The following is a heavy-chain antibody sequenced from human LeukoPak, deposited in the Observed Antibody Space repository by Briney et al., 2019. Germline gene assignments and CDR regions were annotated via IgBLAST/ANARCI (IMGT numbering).Heavy chain of an antibody. J-gene: IGHJ4*02. V-gene: IGHV3-48*03. CDR2: ISSSGSTI. CDR1: GFTFSSYE. CDR3: AGRPYYYDRSGYYY. D-gene: IGHD3-22*01. Sequence: PGGSLRLSCAASGFTFSSYEMNWVRQAPGKGLEWVSYISSSGSTIYYADSVKGRFTISRDNAKNSLYLQMNSLRAEDTAVYYCAGRPYYYDRSGYYYWGQGTLVTVSS.